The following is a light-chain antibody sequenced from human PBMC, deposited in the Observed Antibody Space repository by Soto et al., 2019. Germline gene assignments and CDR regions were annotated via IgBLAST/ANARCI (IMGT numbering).Light chain of an antibody. J-gene: IGLJ7*01. CDR2: EVN. CDR1: SSDVGKYNA. CDR3: SSYTESESVI. V-gene: IGLV2-23*02. Sequence: QSVLTQPASVSGSPGQSITISCTGTSSDVGKYNAVSWYQQHPGKAPKLIIYEVNKWPSGASHRFSGSKSGDTASLTISGLQTDDEADYFCSSYTESESVIFGGGTQLTVL.